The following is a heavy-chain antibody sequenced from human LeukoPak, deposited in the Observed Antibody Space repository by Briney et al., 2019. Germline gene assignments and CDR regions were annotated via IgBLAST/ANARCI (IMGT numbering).Heavy chain of an antibody. D-gene: IGHD5-12*01. J-gene: IGHJ4*02. CDR2: IIPVLRKT. V-gene: IGHV1-69*04. CDR3: ARVGGGYNTGYYDY. CDR1: GGTFGNYA. Sequence: GASVKVSCKASGGTFGNYAFSWVRQAPGQGLEWVGTIIPVLRKTDYAQKFQGSVTFTADRSTTTVYMELSSLRSEDKAVYYCARVGGGYNTGYYDYWGQGTLVTVSS.